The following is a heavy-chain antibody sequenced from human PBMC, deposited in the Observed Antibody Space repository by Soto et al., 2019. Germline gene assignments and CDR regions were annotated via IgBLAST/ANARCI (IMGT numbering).Heavy chain of an antibody. CDR1: GCTFSSYG. V-gene: IGHV3-30*18. D-gene: IGHD2-2*01. J-gene: IGHJ4*02. CDR2: ISYDGSNK. Sequence: QVQLVESGGGVVQPGRSLRLSCAASGCTFSSYGMHWVRQAPGKGLEWVAVISYDGSNKYYADSVKGRFTISRDNSKNTLYLQMNSLRAEDTAVYYCAKDFDSYCSSTSCSKFSDYWGQGTLVTVTS. CDR3: AKDFDSYCSSTSCSKFSDY.